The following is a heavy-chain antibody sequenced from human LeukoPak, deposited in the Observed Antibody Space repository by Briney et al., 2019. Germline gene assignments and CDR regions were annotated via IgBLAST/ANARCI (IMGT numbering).Heavy chain of an antibody. J-gene: IGHJ4*02. D-gene: IGHD1-26*01. CDR3: ARDSVGATNYFDY. Sequence: GGSLRLSCAASGFTFGSYAMHWVRQAPGKGLEWVAVISYDGSKKYYADSVKGRFTISRDNSKNTLYLQMNSLRAEDTAVYYCARDSVGATNYFDYWGQGTLVTVSS. V-gene: IGHV3-30-3*01. CDR1: GFTFGSYA. CDR2: ISYDGSKK.